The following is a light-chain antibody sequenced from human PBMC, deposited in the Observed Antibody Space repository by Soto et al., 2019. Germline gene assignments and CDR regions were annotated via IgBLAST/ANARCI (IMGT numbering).Light chain of an antibody. V-gene: IGLV2-14*03. CDR1: SGDVGRYNY. CDR3: SSYTTSTTRDV. CDR2: DVT. J-gene: IGLJ1*01. Sequence: QSALTQPASVSGSPGQSITISCTGTSGDVGRYNYVSWYQHHPGKAPKVMIYDVTNRPSGVSNRFSGSKSGNTASLTISGLQAEDEADYYCSSYTTSTTRDVFGTGTKLTVL.